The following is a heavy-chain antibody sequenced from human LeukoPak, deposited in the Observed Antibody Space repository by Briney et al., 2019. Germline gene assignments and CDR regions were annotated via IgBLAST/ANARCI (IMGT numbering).Heavy chain of an antibody. V-gene: IGHV3-21*01. CDR1: GFTFSSYS. CDR2: ISSSSSYI. J-gene: IGHJ4*02. Sequence: PGGSLRLSCAASGFTFSSYSMNWVRQAPGKGLEWVSSISSSSSYIYYADSVEGRFTISSDHAKNSLYLQMNSLRAEDTAVYYWARDCSRTSCYKYWGQGTLVTVSS. CDR3: ARDCSRTSCYKY. D-gene: IGHD2-2*02.